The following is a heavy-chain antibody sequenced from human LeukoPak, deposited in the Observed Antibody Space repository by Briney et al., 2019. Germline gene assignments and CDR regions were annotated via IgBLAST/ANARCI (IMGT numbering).Heavy chain of an antibody. J-gene: IGHJ5*02. D-gene: IGHD3-10*01. V-gene: IGHV4-59*08. CDR2: IYYSGST. CDR3: ARHGKTWFGEYPRPYKWFDL. Sequence: SETLSLTCTVSGHSISRHSWSWIRQPPGKGLEWIGYIYYSGSTNCNPPPRDRVTMSLDTSNNQFSLDFSSVTATDTAVEYGARHGKTWFGEYPRPYKWFDLWGQGTLVSVSS. CDR1: GHSISRHS.